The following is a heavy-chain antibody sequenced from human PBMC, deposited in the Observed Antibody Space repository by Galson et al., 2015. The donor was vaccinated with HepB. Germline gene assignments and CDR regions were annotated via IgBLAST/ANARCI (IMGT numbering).Heavy chain of an antibody. CDR1: GFTFSNAW. Sequence: SLRLSCAASGFTFSNAWMSWVRQAPGKGLEWVGRIKSKTDGGTTDYAAPVKGSFTISRDDSKNTLYLQMNSLKTGDSAVYYCTTAPHPRQDYWGQGTLVTVSS. CDR3: TTAPHPRQDY. CDR2: IKSKTDGGTT. J-gene: IGHJ4*02. V-gene: IGHV3-15*01.